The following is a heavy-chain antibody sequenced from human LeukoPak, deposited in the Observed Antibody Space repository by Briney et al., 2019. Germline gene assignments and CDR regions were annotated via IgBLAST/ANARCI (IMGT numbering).Heavy chain of an antibody. V-gene: IGHV4-59*01. CDR2: IYYSGTT. CDR1: GVSIINND. J-gene: IGHJ4*02. D-gene: IGHD5-18*01. CDR3: ARAQYGYTYGHRFDQ. Sequence: SETLSLPCTVSGVSIINNDWSWIRQPPGKGLEWIGYIYYSGTTNYSPSLMSRVTVSVDTSKNQFSLKLTSVTAADTAVYYCARAQYGYTYGHRFDQWGQGILVTVSS.